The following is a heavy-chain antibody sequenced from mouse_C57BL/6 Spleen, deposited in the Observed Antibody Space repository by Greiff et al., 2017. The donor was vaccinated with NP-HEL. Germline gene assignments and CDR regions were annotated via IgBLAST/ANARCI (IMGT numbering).Heavy chain of an antibody. CDR2: ILPGSGST. CDR3: ARCYYGPYYFDY. J-gene: IGHJ2*01. Sequence: QVQLQQSGAELMKPGASVKLSCKATGYTFTGYWIEWVKQRPGHGLEWIGEILPGSGSTNYNDKFKGKATFTADTSSNTAYMQLSSLTTEDSAIYYCARCYYGPYYFDYWGQGTTLTVSS. D-gene: IGHD1-1*01. V-gene: IGHV1-9*01. CDR1: GYTFTGYW.